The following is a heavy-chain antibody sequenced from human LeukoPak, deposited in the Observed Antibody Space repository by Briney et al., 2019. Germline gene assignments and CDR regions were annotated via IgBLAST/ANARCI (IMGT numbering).Heavy chain of an antibody. D-gene: IGHD3-10*01. V-gene: IGHV3-21*01. CDR3: ARVTTTVRGVIAPFDL. CDR2: ITSSSDYI. Sequence: PGGSLRLSCAASGFTFSSYSLNWVRQAPEKGLEWVSSITSSSDYIYYADSLKGRFTISRDNANDSLYLQMNGLRVEDTAVYYCARVTTTVRGVIAPFDLWGQGTLVIVSS. CDR1: GFTFSSYS. J-gene: IGHJ4*02.